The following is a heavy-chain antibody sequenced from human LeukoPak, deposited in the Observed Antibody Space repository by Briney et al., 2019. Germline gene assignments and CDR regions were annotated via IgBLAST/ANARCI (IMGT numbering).Heavy chain of an antibody. CDR1: GLTFDDYA. Sequence: PGGSLRLSCAASGLTFDDYAMHWVRQAPGKGLEWVSGITWNSGSIGYADSVKGRFTISRDNAKNSLYLQMNSLRAEDTAVYYCARDRADYGGNWFDPWGQGTLVTVSS. J-gene: IGHJ5*02. D-gene: IGHD4-17*01. CDR3: ARDRADYGGNWFDP. V-gene: IGHV3-9*01. CDR2: ITWNSGSI.